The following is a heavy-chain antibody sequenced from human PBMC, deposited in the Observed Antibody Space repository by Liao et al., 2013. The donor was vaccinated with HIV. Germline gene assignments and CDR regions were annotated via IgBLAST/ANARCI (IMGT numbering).Heavy chain of an antibody. CDR2: IYYSGST. V-gene: IGHV4-30-4*08. Sequence: QVQLQESGPGLVKPSQTLSLTCTVFGGSISSGDYYWSWIRQPPGKGLEWIGYIYYSGSTYYNPSLKSRVTISVDTSKNQFSLKLSSVTAADTAVYYCARDQYDYVWGSFRFDYWGQGTLVTVSS. CDR3: ARDQYDYVWGSFRFDY. J-gene: IGHJ4*02. CDR1: GGSISSGDYY. D-gene: IGHD3-16*02.